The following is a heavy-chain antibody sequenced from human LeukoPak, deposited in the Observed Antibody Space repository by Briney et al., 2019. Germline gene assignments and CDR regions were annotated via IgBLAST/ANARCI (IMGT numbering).Heavy chain of an antibody. J-gene: IGHJ3*02. CDR1: GGSITNFY. Sequence: SETLSLTCTVSGGSITNFYWSWIRQPPGEGLEWIGYVYASGATNSNPSLKSRVTISVDTSKNQFSLKLSSVTAADTAVYYCARHGKGVTYFYTFDIWGQGTVVAVSS. CDR2: VYASGAT. CDR3: ARHGKGVTYFYTFDI. V-gene: IGHV4-59*08. D-gene: IGHD2/OR15-2a*01.